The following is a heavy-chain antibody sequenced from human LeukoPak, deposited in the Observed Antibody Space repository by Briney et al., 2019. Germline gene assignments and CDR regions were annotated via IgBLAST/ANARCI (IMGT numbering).Heavy chain of an antibody. V-gene: IGHV4-4*02. D-gene: IGHD2-8*01. J-gene: IGHJ4*02. CDR2: ISLTGLT. CDR3: SRENGAFSPFGY. CDR1: GGSISNTNW. Sequence: SETLSLTCGVSGGSISNTNWWSWVRQPPGQGLEWIGEISLTGLTHYNPSLESRVTVSLDKSKNELSLNLTSVTAADTAVYYCSRENGAFSPFGYWGQGTLVTVLS.